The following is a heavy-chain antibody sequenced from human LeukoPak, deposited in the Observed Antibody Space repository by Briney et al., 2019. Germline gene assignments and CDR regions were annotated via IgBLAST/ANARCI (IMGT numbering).Heavy chain of an antibody. CDR2: IWYDGSNK. Sequence: GRSLRLSCAASGFTFSNYGMHWVRQAPGEGLEWVALIWYDGSNKYYADSVRGRFTISRDNSKNTLYLQMKSLRVEDTAVYYCARAGVGAIYYFDYWGQGTLVTVSS. CDR3: ARAGVGAIYYFDY. CDR1: GFTFSNYG. V-gene: IGHV3-33*01. D-gene: IGHD1-26*01. J-gene: IGHJ4*02.